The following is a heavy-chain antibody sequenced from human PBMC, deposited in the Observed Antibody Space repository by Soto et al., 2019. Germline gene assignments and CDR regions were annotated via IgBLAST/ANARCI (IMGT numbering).Heavy chain of an antibody. CDR1: VDAISSGSYY. CDR2: SYYIGAT. CDR3: ARDIFGDSRALDY. Sequence: SETLSLTCTVSVDAISSGSYYWTWFRQPPGKGLEWIGNSYYIGATNYNPSLQNRVTISIDTSKNQYSLTLTSVTAADAALYYCARDIFGDSRALDYWGQGTQVTVSS. V-gene: IGHV4-61*01. J-gene: IGHJ4*02. D-gene: IGHD3-3*01.